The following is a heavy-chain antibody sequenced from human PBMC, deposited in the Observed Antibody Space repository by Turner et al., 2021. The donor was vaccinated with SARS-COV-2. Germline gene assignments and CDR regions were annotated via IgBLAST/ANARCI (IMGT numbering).Heavy chain of an antibody. J-gene: IGHJ4*02. CDR3: ANSYSGSYWDRNDY. CDR1: GFTFSIYG. Sequence: QVQLVESGGGVVQPGRCLRLSCSASGFTFSIYGMHWVRQAPGKGLEWVAGISYDGSNKYYGDAVKGRFTISRDNSKNTLYLQMNSLRAEDTAVYYCANSYSGSYWDRNDYWGQGTLVTVSS. D-gene: IGHD1-26*01. CDR2: ISYDGSNK. V-gene: IGHV3-30*18.